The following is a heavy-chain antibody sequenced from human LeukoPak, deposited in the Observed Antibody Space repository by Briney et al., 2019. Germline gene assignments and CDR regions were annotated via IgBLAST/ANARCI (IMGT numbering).Heavy chain of an antibody. CDR2: INPSGGST. V-gene: IGHV1-46*01. J-gene: IGHJ4*02. D-gene: IGHD3-3*01. Sequence: ASVTVSCKASGYTFTSYYMHWVRQAPGQGLEGMGLINPSGGSTSYAQKFQGRVTMTRDTSTSTVYMELSSLRSEDTAVYYCAGGGITIFGVAPISSFDYWGQGTLVTVSS. CDR3: AGGGITIFGVAPISSFDY. CDR1: GYTFTSYY.